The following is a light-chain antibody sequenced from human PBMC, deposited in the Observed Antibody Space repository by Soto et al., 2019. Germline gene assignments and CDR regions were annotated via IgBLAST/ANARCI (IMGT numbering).Light chain of an antibody. V-gene: IGKV3-20*01. CDR1: QSVVSTY. CDR3: QKHDGVPQ. J-gene: IGKJ3*01. CDR2: GTS. Sequence: EIVLTQSPGTLSLSPGERATLSCRASQSVVSTYLAWYQQKPGQAPRLLIYGTSGRATGIPDRFSGSGSGTDFTLTISNLQPEDIATYYCQKHDGVPQFGPGTKVDF.